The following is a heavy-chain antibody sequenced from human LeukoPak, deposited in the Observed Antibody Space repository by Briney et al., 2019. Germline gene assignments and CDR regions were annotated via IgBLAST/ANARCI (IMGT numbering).Heavy chain of an antibody. CDR1: GGSISSSSLY. D-gene: IGHD3-22*01. J-gene: IGHJ3*02. Sequence: SETLSLTCTVSGGSISSSSLYWGWLRQPPGKGLEWIGSIYYSGRTYYNPSLKSRVTISIDTSNNQFSLKLSSVPAADTAVYYCATDSWSRDAFDIWGQGTMVTVSS. CDR2: IYYSGRT. CDR3: ATDSWSRDAFDI. V-gene: IGHV4-39*07.